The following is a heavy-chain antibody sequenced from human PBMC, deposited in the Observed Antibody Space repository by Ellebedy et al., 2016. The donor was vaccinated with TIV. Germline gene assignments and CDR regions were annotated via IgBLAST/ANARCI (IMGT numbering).Heavy chain of an antibody. J-gene: IGHJ4*02. CDR2: IKQDGSEK. Sequence: GGSLRLSCAASGFTFSSYWMSWVRQAPGKGLEWVANIKQDGSEKYYVDSVKGRFTISRDNAKNSVFLQMNSLRAEDTAMYYCARDLGRGDNEFDYWGQGTLVTVSS. V-gene: IGHV3-7*01. CDR3: ARDLGRGDNEFDY. D-gene: IGHD2-15*01. CDR1: GFTFSSYW.